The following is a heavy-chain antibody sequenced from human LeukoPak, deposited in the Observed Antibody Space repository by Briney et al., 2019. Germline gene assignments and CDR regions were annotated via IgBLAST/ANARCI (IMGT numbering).Heavy chain of an antibody. J-gene: IGHJ3*02. CDR3: AHRVSAHMTALNDLFDI. Sequence: SGPTLVNPTQTLTLTCTFSGFSLTARGVGVGWIRQPPGKALEWLTLIYWNDDKRYSPSLRSRLTISKDTSKNQVVLTMTNMSPVDTGTYFCAHRVSAHMTALNDLFDIWGQGTMVTVSS. V-gene: IGHV2-5*01. D-gene: IGHD1-1*01. CDR2: IYWNDDK. CDR1: GFSLTARGVG.